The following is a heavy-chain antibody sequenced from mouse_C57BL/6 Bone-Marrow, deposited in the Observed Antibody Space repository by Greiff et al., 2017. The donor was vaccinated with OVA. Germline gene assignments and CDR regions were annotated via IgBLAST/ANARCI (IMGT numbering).Heavy chain of an antibody. CDR3: ARDGSYYPYFDY. CDR2: ISDGGSYT. CDR1: GFTFSSYA. Sequence: EVQLVESGGGLVKPGGSLKLSCAASGFTFSSYAMSWVRQTPEKRLEWVATISDGGSYTYYPDNVKGRFTLTRDNTKNNLYLQMSHLKSEDTAMYYCARDGSYYPYFDYWGQGTTLTVSS. D-gene: IGHD2-10*01. J-gene: IGHJ2*01. V-gene: IGHV5-4*01.